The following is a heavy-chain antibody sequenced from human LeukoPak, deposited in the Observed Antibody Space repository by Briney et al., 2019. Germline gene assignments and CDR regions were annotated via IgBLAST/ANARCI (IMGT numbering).Heavy chain of an antibody. D-gene: IGHD4-17*01. CDR1: GGSISSYY. J-gene: IGHJ6*03. V-gene: IGHV4-59*01. CDR2: IYYSGST. CDR3: ARIYGDYSHLRFSYYYYYMDV. Sequence: SEALSLTCTVSGGSISSYYWSWIRQPPGKGLEWIGYIYYSGSTNYNPSLKSRVTISVDTSKNQVSLKLSSVTAADTAVYYCARIYGDYSHLRFSYYYYYMDVWGKGTTVTVSS.